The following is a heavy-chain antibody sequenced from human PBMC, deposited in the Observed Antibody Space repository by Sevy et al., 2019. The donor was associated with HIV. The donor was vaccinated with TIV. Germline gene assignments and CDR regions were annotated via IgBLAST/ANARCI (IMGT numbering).Heavy chain of an antibody. CDR1: GFTFSNYP. CDR2: ISYDGSTT. CDR3: ARAALTSGYLYYFDY. J-gene: IGHJ4*02. D-gene: IGHD3-22*01. V-gene: IGHV3-30*04. Sequence: GGSLRLSCAASGFTFSNYPMHWVRQAPGKGLEWVAVISYDGSTTYYADSLKGRFTISRDTSKSTLYLQVNSLRAEDAAVYYCARAALTSGYLYYFDYWSQGTLVTVSS.